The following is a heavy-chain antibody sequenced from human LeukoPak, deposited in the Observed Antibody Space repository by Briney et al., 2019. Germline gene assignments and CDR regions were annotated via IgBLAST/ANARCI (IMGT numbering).Heavy chain of an antibody. CDR2: INTNTGNP. Sequence: ASVKVSRKASGYTFISYGMNWVRQAPGQGLEWMGWINTNTGNPTYAQGFTGRFVFSLDTSVSTAYLQISSLKAEDTAVYYCARDNYYDSSGYLDYYYYVDVWGKGTTVTVSS. CDR1: GYTFISYG. CDR3: ARDNYYDSSGYLDYYYYVDV. D-gene: IGHD3-22*01. J-gene: IGHJ6*03. V-gene: IGHV7-4-1*02.